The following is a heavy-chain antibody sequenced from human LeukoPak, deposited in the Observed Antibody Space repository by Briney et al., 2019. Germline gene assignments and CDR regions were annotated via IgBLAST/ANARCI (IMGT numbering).Heavy chain of an antibody. CDR3: ARGHGDFPVNYYFGL. D-gene: IGHD4-17*01. V-gene: IGHV3-74*01. Sequence: HPGGSLRLSCAASGFTFTTYLMHWVRQAPGKGLVWVSRIKSDGTSTSYADSVKGRFTISRDNAKNTLYLQMNSLRAEDTAVYYCARGHGDFPVNYYFGLWGRGTMVTVSS. J-gene: IGHJ2*01. CDR1: GFTFTTYL. CDR2: IKSDGTST.